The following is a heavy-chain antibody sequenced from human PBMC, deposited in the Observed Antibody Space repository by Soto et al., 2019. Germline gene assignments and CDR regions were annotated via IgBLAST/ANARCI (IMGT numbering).Heavy chain of an antibody. CDR2: VSPPFRTS. V-gene: IGHV1-69*01. D-gene: IGHD3-10*01. J-gene: IGHJ6*02. Sequence: QVQLVQSGAEVKKPGSSVKVSCKTSGVSFNNNGIGWVRQAPGHGLEWMGGVSPPFRTSNYARKFQGRISITADASTGTVNMELSSLTSEDTAQSYCERVVYYGSGSDCPYGMDVWGQGTTVTVSS. CDR3: ERVVYYGSGSDCPYGMDV. CDR1: GVSFNNNG.